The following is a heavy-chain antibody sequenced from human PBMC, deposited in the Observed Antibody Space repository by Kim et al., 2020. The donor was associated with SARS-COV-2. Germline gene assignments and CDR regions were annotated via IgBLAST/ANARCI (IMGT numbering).Heavy chain of an antibody. D-gene: IGHD6-13*01. CDR3: TTSDSSWYPEPYHGMDV. J-gene: IGHJ6*02. CDR1: GFTFSNAW. Sequence: GGSLRLSCAASGFTFSNAWMTWVRQAPGKGLEWVGRIKSKTDGGTTDYAAPVTGRFTISRDDSKNTLYLQMNSLKTEDTAVYYCTTSDSSWYPEPYHGMDVWGQGTTVTVSS. V-gene: IGHV3-15*01. CDR2: IKSKTDGGTT.